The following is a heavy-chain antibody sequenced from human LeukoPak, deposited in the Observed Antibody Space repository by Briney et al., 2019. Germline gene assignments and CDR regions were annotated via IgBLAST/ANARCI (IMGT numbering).Heavy chain of an antibody. CDR3: ARVGSTSQGAEDY. V-gene: IGHV3-7*03. CDR2: MNQNGGEK. CDR1: GFTFSGFA. J-gene: IGHJ4*02. Sequence: PGGSLRLSCAGSGFTFSGFAMHWVRQAPGKGLEWVANMNQNGGEKYYVDSVKGRFTISRDSAKNSLYLQMNSLRAEDTAVYYCARVGSTSQGAEDYWGQGTLVTVSS. D-gene: IGHD6-6*01.